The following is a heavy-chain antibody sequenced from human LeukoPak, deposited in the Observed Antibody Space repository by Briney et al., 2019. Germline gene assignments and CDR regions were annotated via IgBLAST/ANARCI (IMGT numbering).Heavy chain of an antibody. CDR2: ISSSSSYI. J-gene: IGHJ4*02. CDR1: GFTFSSYS. Sequence: GGSLRLSCAASGFTFSSYSMNWVRQAPGKGLEWVSSISSSSSYIYYADSVKGRFTISRDNAKNSLYLQMNSLRAEDTAVYYCVCATHPFDYFDYWGQGTLVTVSS. CDR3: VCATHPFDYFDY. D-gene: IGHD2-15*01. V-gene: IGHV3-21*01.